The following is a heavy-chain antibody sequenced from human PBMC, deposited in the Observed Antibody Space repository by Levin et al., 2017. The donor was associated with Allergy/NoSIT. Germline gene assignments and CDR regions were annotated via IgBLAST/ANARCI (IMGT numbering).Heavy chain of an antibody. CDR2: MYHSGDT. Sequence: TSETLSLTCAVSGASISSTNWWTWVRQPPGKGLEWIGEMYHSGDTNYNPSLKSRVTMSVDKSKNQFFLKLTSVTAADTAVYYCARDLMYGPLAFWGQGTLVIVSS. V-gene: IGHV4-4*02. J-gene: IGHJ4*02. CDR1: GASISSTNW. CDR3: ARDLMYGPLAF. D-gene: IGHD2-8*01.